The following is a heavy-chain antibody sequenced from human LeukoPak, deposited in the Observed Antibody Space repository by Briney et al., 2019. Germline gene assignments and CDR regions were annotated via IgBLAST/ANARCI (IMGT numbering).Heavy chain of an antibody. CDR1: GGISSSYA. D-gene: IGHD5-12*01. J-gene: IGHJ4*02. CDR3: ARPGYGGYDSAPFDY. CDR2: IIPILGIA. V-gene: IGHV1-69*04. Sequence: SVKVSCKASGGISSSYAISWVRQAPGQGLEWMGRIIPILGIANYAQKFQGRVTITADKSTSTAYMELSSLRSEDTAVYYCARPGYGGYDSAPFDYWGQGTLVTVSS.